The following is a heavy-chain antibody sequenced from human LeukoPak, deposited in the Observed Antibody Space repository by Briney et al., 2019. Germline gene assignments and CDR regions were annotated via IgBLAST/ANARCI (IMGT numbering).Heavy chain of an antibody. CDR1: GGSISSYY. J-gene: IGHJ6*02. V-gene: IGHV4-59*01. D-gene: IGHD1-26*01. Sequence: SETLSLTCTVSGGSISSYYWSWIRQPPGKGLEWIGYIYYSGSTNYNPSLKSRVTISVDTSKNQFSLKLSSVTAADTAVYYCARVTRSGSYYYYYGMDVWGQGTAVTVSS. CDR2: IYYSGST. CDR3: ARVTRSGSYYYYYGMDV.